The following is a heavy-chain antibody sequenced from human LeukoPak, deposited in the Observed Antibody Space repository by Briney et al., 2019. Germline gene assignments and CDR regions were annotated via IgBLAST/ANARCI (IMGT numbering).Heavy chain of an antibody. J-gene: IGHJ5*02. D-gene: IGHD6-13*01. CDR2: IYYSGST. CDR1: GGSISSYY. CDR3: ARGYLAAGSSFDP. Sequence: SETLSLTCTVPGGSISSYYWSWIRQPPGKRLERIGHIYYSGSTNYNPSLKSRVTLSVDTSKNQFSLKLSSVTAADTAVYYCARGYLAAGSSFDPWGQGTLVTVSS. V-gene: IGHV4-59*12.